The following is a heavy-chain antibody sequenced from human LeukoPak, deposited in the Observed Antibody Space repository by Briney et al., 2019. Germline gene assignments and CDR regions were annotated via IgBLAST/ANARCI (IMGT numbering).Heavy chain of an antibody. CDR3: ARLGYSYGYCYFDY. CDR1: GGSISSSSYY. Sequence: SETLSLTCTVSGGSISSSSYYWGWIRQPPGKGLEWIGSIYYSGSTCYNPSLKSRVTISVDTSKNQFSLKLSSVTAADTAVYYCARLGYSYGYCYFDYWGQGTLVTVSS. V-gene: IGHV4-39*01. CDR2: IYYSGST. D-gene: IGHD5-18*01. J-gene: IGHJ4*02.